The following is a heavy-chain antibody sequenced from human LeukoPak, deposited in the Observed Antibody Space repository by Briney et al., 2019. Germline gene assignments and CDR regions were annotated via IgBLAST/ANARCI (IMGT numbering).Heavy chain of an antibody. CDR3: ARASAEDAFDI. J-gene: IGHJ3*02. Sequence: PGGSLRLSCTASGFTFSSYWMHWVRQAPGKGLVWVSRINSDGSSTSYADSVKGRFTISRDNAKNTLYLQMNSLRAEDTAVYYCARASAEDAFDIWGQGTMVTVSS. CDR1: GFTFSSYW. V-gene: IGHV3-74*01. CDR2: INSDGSST.